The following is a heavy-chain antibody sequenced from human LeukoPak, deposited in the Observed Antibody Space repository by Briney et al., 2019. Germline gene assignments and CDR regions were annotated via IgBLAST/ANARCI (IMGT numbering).Heavy chain of an antibody. CDR1: GGSFSGYY. J-gene: IGHJ4*02. Sequence: SETLSLTCAVYGGSFSGYYWSWIRQPPGKGLEWIGEINHSGSTNYNPSLKSRVTISVDTSKNQFSLKLSSVTAADTAVYYCAKIILRGVDGYWGQGTLVTVSS. CDR3: AKIILRGVDGY. V-gene: IGHV4-34*01. D-gene: IGHD3-10*01. CDR2: INHSGST.